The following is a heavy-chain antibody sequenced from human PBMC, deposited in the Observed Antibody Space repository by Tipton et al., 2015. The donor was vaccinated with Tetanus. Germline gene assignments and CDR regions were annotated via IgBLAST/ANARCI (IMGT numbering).Heavy chain of an antibody. V-gene: IGHV4-31*03. D-gene: IGHD6-6*01. CDR2: VYYSGDT. CDR3: ARDQGGGRVVRLNWFDP. CDR1: GGSISSGGFF. J-gene: IGHJ5*02. Sequence: TLSLTCTVSGGSISSGGFFWNWLRQSPGKGLEWIGYVYYSGDTYYNPSFKSRVTISVDTSKNQFSLDLYSVTAADPAVYYCARDQGGGRVVRLNWFDPWGQGTLATVSS.